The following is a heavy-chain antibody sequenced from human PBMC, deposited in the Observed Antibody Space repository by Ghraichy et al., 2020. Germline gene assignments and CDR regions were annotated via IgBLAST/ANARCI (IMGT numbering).Heavy chain of an antibody. V-gene: IGHV3-48*01. CDR1: GFTFSTYN. CDR3: ARASRVVRFYYYDGMDV. Sequence: LSLTCAASGFTFSTYNINWVRQAPGKGLEWISYISSSSKFITYADSVKGRFTISRDNAKNSLYLQMNSLRGEDTAVYYCARASRVVRFYYYDGMDVWGQGTTVTVSS. D-gene: IGHD4-23*01. CDR2: ISSSSKFI. J-gene: IGHJ6*02.